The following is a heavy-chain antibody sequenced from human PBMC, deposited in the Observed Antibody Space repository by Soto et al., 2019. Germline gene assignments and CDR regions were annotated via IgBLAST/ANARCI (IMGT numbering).Heavy chain of an antibody. D-gene: IGHD6-19*01. V-gene: IGHV4-59*01. Sequence: QVQLQESGPGLVKPSETLSLTCTVSGGSISSYYWSWIRQPPGQGLEWIGYIYYSGSTNYNPSLKSRVTISVDTSKTQFSLKLSSVTASDTAVYYCARGGSSGWSRWFDPWGQGALGTVSS. CDR3: ARGGSSGWSRWFDP. J-gene: IGHJ5*02. CDR1: GGSISSYY. CDR2: IYYSGST.